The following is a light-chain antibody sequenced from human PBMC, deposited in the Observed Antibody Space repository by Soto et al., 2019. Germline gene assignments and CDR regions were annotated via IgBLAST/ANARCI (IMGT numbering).Light chain of an antibody. CDR2: WAS. CDR3: QQYYATPLT. J-gene: IGKJ4*01. CDR1: QSVLYSNKKNY. V-gene: IGKV4-1*01. Sequence: DIVLTQSPDSLAVPLGERATIDCKSSQSVLYSNKKNYLAWYRQKPGQPPKLLISWASTRESGVPDRFSGSGSGTDFTLTISSLQAEDVAVYYCQQYYATPLTFGGGTKVEIK.